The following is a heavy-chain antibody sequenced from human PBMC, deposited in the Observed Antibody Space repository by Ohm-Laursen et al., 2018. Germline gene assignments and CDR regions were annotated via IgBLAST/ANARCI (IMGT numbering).Heavy chain of an antibody. Sequence: SDTLSLTCIVSGGSISSYYCNWIRQPAGKGLEWIGRIYSSGNTNYHPSLKSRVTMSVDTSKNQFSLKLSSVTAADTSVYYCATSNNWYYFDYWGQGTLVTVSS. J-gene: IGHJ4*02. CDR1: GGSISSYY. V-gene: IGHV4-4*07. CDR3: ATSNNWYYFDY. D-gene: IGHD6-13*01. CDR2: IYSSGNT.